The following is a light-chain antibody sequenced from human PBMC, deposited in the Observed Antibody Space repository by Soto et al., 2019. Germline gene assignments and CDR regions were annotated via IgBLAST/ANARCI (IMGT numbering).Light chain of an antibody. CDR1: SSDVGGYNH. Sequence: SALTQPASVSGSPGQSITISCPGTSSDVGGYNHVSWYQQHPGKAPKLMIYEVSNRPSGVSNRFSGSKSGNTASLTISGLQAEDEADYYCSSYTSSSTYVFGTGTKVTVL. J-gene: IGLJ1*01. CDR2: EVS. V-gene: IGLV2-14*01. CDR3: SSYTSSSTYV.